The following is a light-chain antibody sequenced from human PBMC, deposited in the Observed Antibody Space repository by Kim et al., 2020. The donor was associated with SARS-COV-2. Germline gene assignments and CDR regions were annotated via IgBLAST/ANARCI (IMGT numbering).Light chain of an antibody. CDR1: QSIGTR. CDR2: GAS. CDR3: QQTYISPFT. J-gene: IGKJ3*01. V-gene: IGKV1-39*01. Sequence: DIQMTQSPSSLAASVGDRVTIACRASQSIGTRLNWYQQRPGKAPKLLIYGASSLQSVVPSRFSGTGSGTDFTLTISSLQPEDFATYFCQQTYISPFTFGPGTKVDIK.